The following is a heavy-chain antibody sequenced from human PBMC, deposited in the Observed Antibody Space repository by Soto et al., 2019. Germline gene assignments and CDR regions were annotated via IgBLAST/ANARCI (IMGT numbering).Heavy chain of an antibody. V-gene: IGHV4-4*02. CDR2: VYHSGST. D-gene: IGHD6-19*01. CDR3: ARHIAVVGTRGFDY. Sequence: QVQLQESGPGLVKPSGTLSLTCAVSGASINTNWWSWVRQPPGKGLEWIGEVYHSGSTNYNPSLMGRVTILLDKSSNQLSLQLSSVTAADTAVYYCARHIAVVGTRGFDYWGQGTLVTVSS. J-gene: IGHJ4*02. CDR1: GASINTNW.